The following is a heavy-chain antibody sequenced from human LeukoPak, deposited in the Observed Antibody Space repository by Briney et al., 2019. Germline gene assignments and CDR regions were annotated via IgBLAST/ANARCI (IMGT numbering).Heavy chain of an antibody. Sequence: RASVKVSCKASGYTFTSYGISWVRQAPGHGLEWMGWISAYNGNTNYAQKLQGRVTMTTDTSTSTAYMELRSLRSDDTAVYYCARDYDFWSGYGRTNWFDPWGQGTLVTVSS. CDR1: GYTFTSYG. CDR2: ISAYNGNT. CDR3: ARDYDFWSGYGRTNWFDP. D-gene: IGHD3-3*01. V-gene: IGHV1-18*01. J-gene: IGHJ5*02.